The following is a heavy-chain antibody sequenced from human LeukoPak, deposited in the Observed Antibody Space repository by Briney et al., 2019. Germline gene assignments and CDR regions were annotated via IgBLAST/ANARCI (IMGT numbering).Heavy chain of an antibody. J-gene: IGHJ4*02. Sequence: GGSLRLSCAASGFTFSSYSMNWVRQAPGKGLEWVSSISSSSSYIYYADSVKGRFTISRDNAKNSLYLQMNSLRAEDTAVYYCARDGDTIFGVATYYFDYWGQGTLVTVSS. CDR3: ARDGDTIFGVATYYFDY. D-gene: IGHD3-3*01. V-gene: IGHV3-21*01. CDR2: ISSSSSYI. CDR1: GFTFSSYS.